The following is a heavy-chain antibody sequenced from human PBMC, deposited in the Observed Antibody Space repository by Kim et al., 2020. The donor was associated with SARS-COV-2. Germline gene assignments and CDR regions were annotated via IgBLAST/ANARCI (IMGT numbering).Heavy chain of an antibody. Sequence: GGSLRLSCAASGFTFSSYGMHWVRQAPGKGLEWVAVIWYDGSNKYYADSVKGRFTISRDNSKNTLYLQMNSLRAEDTAVYYCARRGGTAARGMDVWGQGTTVTVSS. J-gene: IGHJ6*02. V-gene: IGHV3-33*08. CDR2: IWYDGSNK. CDR3: ARRGGTAARGMDV. CDR1: GFTFSSYG. D-gene: IGHD1-1*01.